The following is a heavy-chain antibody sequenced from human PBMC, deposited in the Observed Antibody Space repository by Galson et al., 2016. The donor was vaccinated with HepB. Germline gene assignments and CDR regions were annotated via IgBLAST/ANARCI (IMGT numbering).Heavy chain of an antibody. CDR3: AREWFGNASRDYSFDP. J-gene: IGHJ5*02. V-gene: IGHV1-2*02. CDR2: ISPDSGAT. Sequence: SVKVSCKASGYTFIGYFIHWVRQAPGQGLEWMGWISPDSGATNCALKFHGRVTLTRDTSIDTAYLELSSLTSDDTAVYYCAREWFGNASRDYSFDPWGQGTLVIVSS. D-gene: IGHD3-10*01. CDR1: GYTFIGYF.